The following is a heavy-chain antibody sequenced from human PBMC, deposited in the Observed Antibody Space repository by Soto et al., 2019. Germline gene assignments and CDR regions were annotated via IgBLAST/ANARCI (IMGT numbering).Heavy chain of an antibody. CDR3: VKGSDVARQELDY. D-gene: IGHD3-3*01. J-gene: IGHJ4*02. Sequence: QVQLVESGGGVVQPGRSLRLSCAASGFTFSNFGMHWVRQAPGKGLEWVAAISADGSDKYFSGSVKGRFTISRDNSKNTLFLQMNSLILEDTAVYYCVKGSDVARQELDYWGQGTLVMVSS. CDR1: GFTFSNFG. V-gene: IGHV3-30*18. CDR2: ISADGSDK.